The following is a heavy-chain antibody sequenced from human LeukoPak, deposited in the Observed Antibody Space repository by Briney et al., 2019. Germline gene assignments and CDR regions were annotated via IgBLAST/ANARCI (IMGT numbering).Heavy chain of an antibody. V-gene: IGHV4-30-2*01. CDR2: IYHSGST. CDR3: AREGYCSGGSCDNWFDP. CDR1: GGSISSGGYS. D-gene: IGHD2-15*01. Sequence: SETLSLTCAVSGGSISSGGYSRSWLRQPPGKGLEWIGYIYHSGSTYYNPSLKSRVTISVDRSKNQFSLNLSSVTAADTAVYYCAREGYCSGGSCDNWFDPWGQGTLVTVSS. J-gene: IGHJ5*02.